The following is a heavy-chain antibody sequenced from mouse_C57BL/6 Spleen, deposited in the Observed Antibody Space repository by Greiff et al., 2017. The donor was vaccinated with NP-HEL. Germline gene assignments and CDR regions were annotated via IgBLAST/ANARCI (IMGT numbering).Heavy chain of an antibody. CDR1: GFTFSDYG. CDR3: ARGDYDALYYYAMDY. V-gene: IGHV5-17*01. CDR2: ISSGSSTI. D-gene: IGHD2-4*01. Sequence: EVMLVESGGGLVKPGGSLKLSCAASGFTFSDYGMHWVRQAPEKGLEWVAYISSGSSTIYYADTVKGRFTISRDNAKNTLFLQMTSLRSEDTAMYYCARGDYDALYYYAMDYWGQGTSVTVSS. J-gene: IGHJ4*01.